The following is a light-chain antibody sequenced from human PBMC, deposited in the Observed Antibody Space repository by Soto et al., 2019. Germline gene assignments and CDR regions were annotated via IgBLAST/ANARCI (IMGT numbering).Light chain of an antibody. Sequence: DIPMTQSPSSLSASLPAGVGIXCQASQDISNYLNWYQQKPGKAPNLLIYDASNLETGVPSRFSGSGSGTDFTLTISSLQPEDFATYYCQQSYSTPPGWTFGQGTKVDIK. CDR3: QQSYSTPPGWT. CDR2: DAS. J-gene: IGKJ1*01. CDR1: QDISNY. V-gene: IGKV1-39*01.